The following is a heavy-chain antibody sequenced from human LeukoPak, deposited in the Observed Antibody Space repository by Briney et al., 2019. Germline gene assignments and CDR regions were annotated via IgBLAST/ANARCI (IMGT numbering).Heavy chain of an antibody. D-gene: IGHD3-22*01. Sequence: PGGSLRLSCAASGFTFSSYGMHWVRQAPGKGLEWVSGISGSGGNTYYADSVKGRFTISRDNSKNTLYLQMNSLRAEDTAIYYCAKVVDSSGYYPFDYWGQGTLVTVSS. CDR2: ISGSGGNT. V-gene: IGHV3-23*01. CDR1: GFTFSSYG. J-gene: IGHJ4*02. CDR3: AKVVDSSGYYPFDY.